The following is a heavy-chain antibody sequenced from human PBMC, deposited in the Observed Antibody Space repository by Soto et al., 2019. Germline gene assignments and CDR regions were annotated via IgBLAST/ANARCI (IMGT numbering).Heavy chain of an antibody. CDR3: ARGQRFSDWFDP. J-gene: IGHJ5*02. V-gene: IGHV4-4*07. CDR1: GGAISTYY. CDR2: IYSSGST. Sequence: SETLSLTCTVSGGAISTYYWTWIRQPAGKGLEWIGRIYSSGSTKYNPSLQSRVTMSLDTSNNQFSLRLTSVTAADTAVYYCARGQRFSDWFDPWGQGTLVTV. D-gene: IGHD3-3*01.